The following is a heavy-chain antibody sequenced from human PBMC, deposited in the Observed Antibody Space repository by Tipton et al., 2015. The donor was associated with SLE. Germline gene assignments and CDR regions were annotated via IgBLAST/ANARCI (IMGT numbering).Heavy chain of an antibody. CDR1: GGSISSHY. V-gene: IGHV4-59*11. CDR2: IYYSGST. CDR3: ARDPWGYCSSTSCRDYYGMDV. D-gene: IGHD2-2*01. J-gene: IGHJ6*02. Sequence: TLSLTCTVSGGSISSHYWSWIRQPPGKGLEWIGYIYYSGSTNYNPSLKSRVTISVDTSKNQFSLKLSSVTAADTAVYYCARDPWGYCSSTSCRDYYGMDVWGQGTTVTVSS.